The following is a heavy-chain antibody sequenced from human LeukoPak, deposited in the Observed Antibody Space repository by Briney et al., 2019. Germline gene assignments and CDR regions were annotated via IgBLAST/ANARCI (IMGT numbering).Heavy chain of an antibody. V-gene: IGHV4-59*01. CDR3: ARLYYYDSSGYYYYYFDY. Sequence: SETLSLTCTVSGGSISSSYWSWIRQPPGKGLEWIGYISDSGSTNYNPSLKSRVTISVDTSKNQLFLKLRSVTTADTAVYYCARLYYYDSSGYYYYYFDYWGQGTLVTVSS. J-gene: IGHJ4*02. CDR1: GGSISSSY. CDR2: ISDSGST. D-gene: IGHD3-22*01.